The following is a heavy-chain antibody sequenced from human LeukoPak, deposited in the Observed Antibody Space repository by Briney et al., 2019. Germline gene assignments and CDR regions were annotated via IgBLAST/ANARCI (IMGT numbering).Heavy chain of an antibody. CDR3: ARQSRDGSKTRGYYFDF. Sequence: GESLKISCKGSGYSFTSYWIGWVRQMPGKGLEWMGIIYPGDSDTRYSPSFQGQVTISADKSISTAYLQWSSLKASDTAMYYCARQSRDGSKTRGYYFDFWGQGTLVTVSS. CDR1: GYSFTSYW. J-gene: IGHJ4*02. CDR2: IYPGDSDT. V-gene: IGHV5-51*01. D-gene: IGHD3-10*01.